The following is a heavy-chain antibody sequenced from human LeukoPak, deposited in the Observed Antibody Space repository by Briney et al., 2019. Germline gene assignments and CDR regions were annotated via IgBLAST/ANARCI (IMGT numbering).Heavy chain of an antibody. CDR1: GYSSTNYW. Sequence: GESLKISCKGSGYSSTNYWIGWVRQMPGKGLEWMGIIYPGDSDTRYSPSFQGQVTISADKSISTAYLQWSSLKASDTAMYYCARTPPYYDILTGYYPNFDYWGQGTLVTVSS. CDR3: ARTPPYYDILTGYYPNFDY. CDR2: IYPGDSDT. J-gene: IGHJ4*02. V-gene: IGHV5-51*01. D-gene: IGHD3-9*01.